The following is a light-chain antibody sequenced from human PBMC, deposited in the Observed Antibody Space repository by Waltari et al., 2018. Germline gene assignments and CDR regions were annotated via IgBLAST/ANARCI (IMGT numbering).Light chain of an antibody. CDR1: SGSVSSTSY. Sequence: QTVVTQEPSLSVSPGGTVTLTCALSSGSVSSTSYPTWYQQTPGQPPRSLVYKGISRSSGVPDRFSGSILGNTAALTITGDQADDESDYYCSMYMGSGVWVFGGGTKLTVL. J-gene: IGLJ3*02. CDR3: SMYMGSGVWV. V-gene: IGLV8-61*01. CDR2: KGI.